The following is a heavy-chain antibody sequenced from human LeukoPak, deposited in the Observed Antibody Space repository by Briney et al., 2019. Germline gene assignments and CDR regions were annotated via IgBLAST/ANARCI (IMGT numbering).Heavy chain of an antibody. J-gene: IGHJ6*02. Sequence: GASVTVSFKASGYTFTSYAMNWVRQAPGQGLEWMGWINTNTGNPTYAQGFTGRFVFSLDTSVSTAYLQISSLKAEDTAVYYCARTTLYSDYYYYGMDVWGQGTTVTVSS. D-gene: IGHD3-16*02. CDR3: ARTTLYSDYYYYGMDV. V-gene: IGHV7-4-1*02. CDR2: INTNTGNP. CDR1: GYTFTSYA.